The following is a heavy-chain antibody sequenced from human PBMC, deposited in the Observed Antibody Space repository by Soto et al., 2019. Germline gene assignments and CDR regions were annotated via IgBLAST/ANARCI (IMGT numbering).Heavy chain of an antibody. CDR1: GGSISSYY. Sequence: QVQLQESGPGLVKPSENLSLTCTVAGGSISSYYWSWIRQPPGKGLDWIGYIYYSGSTNYNPSLKSRVTISVDTSKNQFSLKLSSVTAADTAVYYCARVWGGAFDIWGQGTIVTVSS. D-gene: IGHD3-10*01. J-gene: IGHJ3*02. CDR2: IYYSGST. CDR3: ARVWGGAFDI. V-gene: IGHV4-59*01.